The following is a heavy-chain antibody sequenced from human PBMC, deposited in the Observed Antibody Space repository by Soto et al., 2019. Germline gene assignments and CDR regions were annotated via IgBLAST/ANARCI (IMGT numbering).Heavy chain of an antibody. Sequence: QVQLVESGGGVVQPGGSLRLSCAASGFTFGRHGMHWVRQAPGKGLELVAVIGSDGRRASYADSVKGRFTISRDNGQNTLYLQVNSLRAEETAVYYCAGDDDYGDNGLDYWGQGTLVTVSS. D-gene: IGHD4-17*01. CDR2: IGSDGRRA. V-gene: IGHV3-33*01. CDR3: AGDDDYGDNGLDY. CDR1: GFTFGRHG. J-gene: IGHJ4*02.